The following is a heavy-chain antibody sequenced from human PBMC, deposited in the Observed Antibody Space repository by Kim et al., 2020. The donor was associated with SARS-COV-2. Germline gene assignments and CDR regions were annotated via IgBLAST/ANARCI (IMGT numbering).Heavy chain of an antibody. J-gene: IGHJ4*02. CDR2: FL. V-gene: IGHV3-21*01. D-gene: IGHD3-22*01. CDR3: ARSYKALAGY. Sequence: FLYYADSVKGRFTISRDNAENSLYLQMNSLRAEDTAVYYCARSYKALAGYWGQGTLVTVSS.